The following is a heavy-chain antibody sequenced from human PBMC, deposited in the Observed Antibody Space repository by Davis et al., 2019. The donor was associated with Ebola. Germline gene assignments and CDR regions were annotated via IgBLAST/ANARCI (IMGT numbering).Heavy chain of an antibody. CDR1: GGSISSGDYY. D-gene: IGHD4-17*01. V-gene: IGHV4-30-4*01. Sequence: PSETLSLTCTVSGGSISSGDYYWSCIRQPPGKGLEWIGYIYYSGSTYYNPSLKSRVTISVDTSKNQFSLKLSSVTAADTAVYYCARVGTTVTFDYWGQGTLVTVSS. J-gene: IGHJ4*02. CDR2: IYYSGST. CDR3: ARVGTTVTFDY.